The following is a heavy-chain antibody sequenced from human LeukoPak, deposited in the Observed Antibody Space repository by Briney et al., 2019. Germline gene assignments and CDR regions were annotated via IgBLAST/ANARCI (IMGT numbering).Heavy chain of an antibody. V-gene: IGHV4-59*01. D-gene: IGHD2-15*01. CDR1: GGSISSYY. J-gene: IGHJ4*02. CDR2: IYYTGST. Sequence: PSGTLSLTCTVSGGSISSYYWNWIRQPPGKRLEWIGNIYYTGSTNYNPSLKSRVTISVDTSKNQWSLKLSSVTAADTAMYYCARGGYCGGGSRYHQFDYWGQGTLVTVSS. CDR3: ARGGYCGGGSRYHQFDY.